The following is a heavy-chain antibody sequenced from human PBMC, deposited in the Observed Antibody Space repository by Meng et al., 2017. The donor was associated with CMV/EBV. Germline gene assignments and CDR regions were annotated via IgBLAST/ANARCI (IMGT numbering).Heavy chain of an antibody. CDR1: GFTFSSYG. D-gene: IGHD2-2*01. V-gene: IGHV3-30*02. Sequence: GESLKISCAASGFTFSSYGMHWVRQAPGKGLEWVAFIRYDGSNKYYADSVKGRFTISRDNSKNTLYLQMNSLRAEDTAVYYCAKDYSPYCSSTSFYGYFDYWGQGTLVTVSS. CDR3: AKDYSPYCSSTSFYGYFDY. J-gene: IGHJ4*02. CDR2: IRYDGSNK.